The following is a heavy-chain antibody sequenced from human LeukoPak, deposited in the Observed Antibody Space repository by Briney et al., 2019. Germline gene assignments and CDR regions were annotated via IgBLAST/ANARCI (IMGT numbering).Heavy chain of an antibody. Sequence: SETLSLTCTVSGGSISNYYWSRIRQPPGKGLEWIGYIYYSGSTNYNPSLKSRVTMSVDTSKNQFSLKLSSVTAADTAVYYCARSQGNDYGDYGNWFDPWGQGTLVTASS. CDR1: GGSISNYY. D-gene: IGHD4-17*01. CDR3: ARSQGNDYGDYGNWFDP. J-gene: IGHJ5*02. CDR2: IYYSGST. V-gene: IGHV4-59*01.